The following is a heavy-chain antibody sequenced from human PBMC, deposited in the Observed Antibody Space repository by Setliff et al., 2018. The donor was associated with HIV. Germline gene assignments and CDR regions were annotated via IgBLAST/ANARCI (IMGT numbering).Heavy chain of an antibody. J-gene: IGHJ4*02. CDR1: GVSISSYY. D-gene: IGHD1-1*01. Sequence: PSETLSLTCTVSGVSISSYYWSWIRQPPGKGLEYIGYIYSNGGTNYNPSLKSRVTISVDTSKNQFYLKLTSVTAADTAVYFCAREKHWNGPFDYWGQGKLVTVSS. CDR2: IYSNGGT. CDR3: AREKHWNGPFDY. V-gene: IGHV4-59*01.